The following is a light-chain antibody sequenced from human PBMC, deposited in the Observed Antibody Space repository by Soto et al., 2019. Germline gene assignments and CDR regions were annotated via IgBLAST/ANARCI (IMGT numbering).Light chain of an antibody. J-gene: IGLJ1*01. CDR2: EVN. Sequence: QAASSSGSDEQGVGLSCPGTSSDVGSYDYVSWYQHHPGKAPKLMIYEVNKRPSGVPDRFSGSKSGNTASLTVSGLQAEDEADYYCSSYAGSNNFPYVFGTGTKVTVL. V-gene: IGLV2-8*01. CDR3: SSYAGSNNFPYV. CDR1: SSDVGSYDY.